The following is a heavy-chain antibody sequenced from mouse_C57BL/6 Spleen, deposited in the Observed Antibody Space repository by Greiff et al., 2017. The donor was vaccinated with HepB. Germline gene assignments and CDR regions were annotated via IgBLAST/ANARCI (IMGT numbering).Heavy chain of an antibody. CDR2: INPYNGGT. D-gene: IGHD1-1*01. Sequence: EVQLQQSGPVLVKPGASVKMSCKASGYTFTDYYMNWVKQSHGKSLEWIGVINPYNGGTSYNQKFKGKATLTVDKSSSTAYIELNSLTSEDSAVYYCARRGAFITTVVAPFAYWGQGTLVTVSA. V-gene: IGHV1-19*01. CDR3: ARRGAFITTVVAPFAY. J-gene: IGHJ3*01. CDR1: GYTFTDYY.